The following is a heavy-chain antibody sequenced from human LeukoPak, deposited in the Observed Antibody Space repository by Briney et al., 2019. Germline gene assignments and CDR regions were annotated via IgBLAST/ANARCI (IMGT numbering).Heavy chain of an antibody. D-gene: IGHD3-3*01. J-gene: IGHJ4*02. V-gene: IGHV4-61*08. CDR1: GGSISSGDYY. Sequence: SETLSLTCTVSGGSISSGDYYWSWIRQPPGKGLEWIGYIYYSGSTKYNPSLKSRVAISVDTSKNQFSLKLSSVIAADTAVYYCARLDTIFGVAKGFDYWGQGILVTVSS. CDR2: IYYSGST. CDR3: ARLDTIFGVAKGFDY.